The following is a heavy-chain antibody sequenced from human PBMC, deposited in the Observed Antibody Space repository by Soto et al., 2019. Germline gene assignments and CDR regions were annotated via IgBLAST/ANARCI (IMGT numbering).Heavy chain of an antibody. CDR1: GYTISRYG. Sequence: QVQLVQSGAEVKKPGASVKVSCKASGYTISRYGLSCVRQAPGQGLEWMGWIAHNGNTNYERKFQGRLTLTIDTSTGTAYMELRSLRCDDKAVYYCGKDRGGALRYGIDVWGQGTLVTVSS. D-gene: IGHD3-16*01. CDR3: GKDRGGALRYGIDV. CDR2: IAHNGNT. J-gene: IGHJ6*02. V-gene: IGHV1-18*01.